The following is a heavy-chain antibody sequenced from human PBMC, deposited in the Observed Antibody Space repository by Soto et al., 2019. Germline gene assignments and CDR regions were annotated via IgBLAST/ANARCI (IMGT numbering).Heavy chain of an antibody. CDR2: IKSKTDGGTT. CDR1: GFTFSNAW. J-gene: IGHJ3*02. Sequence: EVQLVESGGGLVKPGGSLRLSCAASGFTFSNAWMSWVRQAPGKGLEWVGRIKSKTDGGTTDYAAPVKGRFTISRDDSKNTLYLQMNSLKTEDTAVYYCTTDRYTTVNGGAFDIWGQGTMVTVSS. D-gene: IGHD4-4*01. CDR3: TTDRYTTVNGGAFDI. V-gene: IGHV3-15*01.